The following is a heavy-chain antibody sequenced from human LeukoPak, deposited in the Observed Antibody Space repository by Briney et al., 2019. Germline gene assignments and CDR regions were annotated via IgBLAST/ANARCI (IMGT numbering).Heavy chain of an antibody. CDR1: GYTFTGYY. J-gene: IGHJ4*02. CDR3: ARSGSGSYSMYFDY. CDR2: INPNSGGT. D-gene: IGHD3-10*01. V-gene: IGHV1-2*02. Sequence: ASVKVSCKASGYTFTGYYMHWVRQAPGQGLEWMGWINPNSGGTNYAQKFQGRVTMTRDTSISTAYMELRRLRSDDTAVYYCARSGSGSYSMYFDYWGQGTLVTVSS.